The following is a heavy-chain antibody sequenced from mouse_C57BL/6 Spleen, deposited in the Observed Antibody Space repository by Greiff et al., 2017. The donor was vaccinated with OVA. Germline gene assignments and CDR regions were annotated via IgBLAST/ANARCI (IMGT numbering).Heavy chain of an antibody. CDR1: GYAFTNYL. CDR2: INPGSGGT. V-gene: IGHV1-54*01. Sequence: VQLQESGAELVRPGTSVKVSCKASGYAFTNYLIEWVKQRPGQGLEWIGVINPGSGGTNYNEKFKGKATLTADKSSSTAYMQLSSLTSEDSAVYFCARADSEYYYAMDYWGQGTSVTVSS. J-gene: IGHJ4*01. CDR3: ARADSEYYYAMDY.